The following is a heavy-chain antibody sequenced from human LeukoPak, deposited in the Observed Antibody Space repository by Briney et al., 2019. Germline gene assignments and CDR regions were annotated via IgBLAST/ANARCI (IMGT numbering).Heavy chain of an antibody. D-gene: IGHD3-10*01. Sequence: PSETLSLTCTVSGGSISSYYWSWIRQPPGKGLEWIGYIYYSGSTNYNPSLKSRVTISVDTSKNQFSLKLSSVTAADTAVYYCARGYYYGSGSSFDYWGQGTLVTVSS. CDR2: IYYSGST. V-gene: IGHV4-59*01. CDR3: ARGYYYGSGSSFDY. J-gene: IGHJ4*02. CDR1: GGSISSYY.